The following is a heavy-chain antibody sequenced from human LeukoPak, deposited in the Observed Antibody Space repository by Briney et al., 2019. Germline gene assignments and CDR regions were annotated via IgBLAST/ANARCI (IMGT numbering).Heavy chain of an antibody. CDR2: ISYDGSNK. J-gene: IGHJ4*02. D-gene: IGHD3-3*01. CDR3: AKGEYYDFWSGYSYYFDY. V-gene: IGHV3-30*18. CDR1: GFTFSSYG. Sequence: GGSLRLSCAASGFTFSSYGMHWVRQAPGKGLEWVAVISYDGSNKYYADSVKGRFTISSDNSKNTLYLQMNSLRAEDTAVYYCAKGEYYDFWSGYSYYFDYWGQGTLVTVSS.